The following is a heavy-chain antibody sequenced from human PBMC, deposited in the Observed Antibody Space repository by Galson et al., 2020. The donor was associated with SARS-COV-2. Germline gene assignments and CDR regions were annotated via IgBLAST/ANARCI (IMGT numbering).Heavy chain of an antibody. CDR3: ARDQNFWSGLPILDF. CDR2: TYYRSKWYH. D-gene: IGHD3-16*01. J-gene: IGHJ4*02. V-gene: IGHV6-1*01. CDR1: GDSVSTNSAA. Sequence: SQTPSLTCAISGDSVSTNSAAWNWTRHYPSRGLEWLGRTYYRSKWYHDSAVSVKSRITINPDTSKNQFSLQLNSVTPEDTAVYFCARDQNFWSGLPILDFWGQGTLVTVSS.